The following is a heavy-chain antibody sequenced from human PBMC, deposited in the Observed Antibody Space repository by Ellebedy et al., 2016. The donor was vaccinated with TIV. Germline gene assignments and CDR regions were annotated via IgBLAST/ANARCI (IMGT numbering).Heavy chain of an antibody. V-gene: IGHV3-48*02. D-gene: IGHD4-17*01. CDR2: ISSSGSPI. J-gene: IGHJ4*02. CDR3: ARDENYGAEVIDY. Sequence: PGGSLRLSCAVSGFTFSSYSMNWVRQAPGKGLEWVSYISSSGSPIHYADSVKGRFSISSDNVKNSLYLQMNSLRDEDTAVYYCARDENYGAEVIDYWGQGTLVTVSS. CDR1: GFTFSSYS.